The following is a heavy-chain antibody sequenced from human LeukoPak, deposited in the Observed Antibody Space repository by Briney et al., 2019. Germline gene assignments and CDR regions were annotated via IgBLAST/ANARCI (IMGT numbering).Heavy chain of an antibody. D-gene: IGHD3-10*01. J-gene: IGHJ6*03. Sequence: SETLALTCTVSGGSISRPYWSWIRQPPGEGLEWIGYVYSDGRTNFNPSLKSRVTMSIDTSKSQFSLRLTSVTAADAAVYYCARGGGLYFGDLFSAGYMDVWGKGTTVTVSS. CDR2: VYSDGRT. V-gene: IGHV4-59*11. CDR1: GGSISRPY. CDR3: ARGGGLYFGDLFSAGYMDV.